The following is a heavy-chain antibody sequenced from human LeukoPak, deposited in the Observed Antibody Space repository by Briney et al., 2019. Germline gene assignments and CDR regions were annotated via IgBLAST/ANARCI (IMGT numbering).Heavy chain of an antibody. J-gene: IGHJ4*02. CDR2: IYHSGNT. Sequence: SETLSLTCTVSSASVSSSPYFWGWIRQSPGKGLEWIGNIYHSGNTYYNPSLKSRVTISVDTSKNQFSLKLSSVTAADTAVYYCASYPGWSNYYFDYWGQGTLVTVSS. V-gene: IGHV4-39*07. CDR1: SASVSSSPYF. CDR3: ASYPGWSNYYFDY. D-gene: IGHD2-15*01.